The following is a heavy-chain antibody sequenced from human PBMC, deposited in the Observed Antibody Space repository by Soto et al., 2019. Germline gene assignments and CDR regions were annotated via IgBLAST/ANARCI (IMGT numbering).Heavy chain of an antibody. CDR1: GFIFSNNG. Sequence: GSLRLSCVGSGFIFSNNGMHWVRQTPGKGLEWVAFMSYDGSDTFYADSVKGRFTTSRDNSKNTLFLHMSNLRAEDTAMYYCTIVRVADSALDHWGQGTLVTVSS. CDR3: TIVRVADSALDH. CDR2: MSYDGSDT. D-gene: IGHD3-10*02. V-gene: IGHV3-30*02. J-gene: IGHJ4*02.